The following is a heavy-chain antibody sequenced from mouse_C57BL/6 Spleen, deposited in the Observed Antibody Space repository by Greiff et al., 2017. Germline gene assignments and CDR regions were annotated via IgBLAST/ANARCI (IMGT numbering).Heavy chain of an antibody. CDR3: ARGDYGERYFDY. D-gene: IGHD2-4*01. J-gene: IGHJ2*01. CDR2: IDPSDSYT. CDR1: GYTFTSYW. V-gene: IGHV1-69*01. Sequence: VQLQQPGAELVMPGASVKLSCKASGYTFTSYWMHWVKQRPGQGLEWIGEIDPSDSYTNYNQKFKGKSTLTVDKSSSTAYMQLSSLTSEDSAVYYCARGDYGERYFDYWGQGTTLTVSS.